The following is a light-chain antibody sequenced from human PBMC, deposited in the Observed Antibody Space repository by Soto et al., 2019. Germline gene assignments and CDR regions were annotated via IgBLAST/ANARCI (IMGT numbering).Light chain of an antibody. Sequence: IVLTQFPGTLSLSPGERATLSCRASQSISSSYLAWYQQKPGLAPRLLIYGASNRATGVPDRFSGSGSGTDFTLTISRLEPEDFAVYYCQQHGSSVTFGQGTKVDIK. J-gene: IGKJ1*01. CDR3: QQHGSSVT. CDR2: GAS. V-gene: IGKV3-20*01. CDR1: QSISSSY.